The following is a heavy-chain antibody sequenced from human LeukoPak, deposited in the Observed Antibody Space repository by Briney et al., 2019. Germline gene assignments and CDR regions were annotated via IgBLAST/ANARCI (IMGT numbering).Heavy chain of an antibody. V-gene: IGHV4-61*02. CDR3: ARAGGSGTYFSEYYFDH. D-gene: IGHD3-10*01. CDR2: ISTSLSA. CDR1: GGSISSENYY. J-gene: IGHJ4*01. Sequence: TLSLTCTVSGGSISSENYYWTWIRQPAGRGLEWIGRISTSLSANYTPSLKTRVTISLDASKNQFSLKLSSVTAADTAIYYCARAGGSGTYFSEYYFDHWGHGTLVTVSS.